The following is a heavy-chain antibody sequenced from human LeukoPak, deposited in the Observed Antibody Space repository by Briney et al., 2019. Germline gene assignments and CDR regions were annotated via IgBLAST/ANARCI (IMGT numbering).Heavy chain of an antibody. CDR2: IYYSGST. CDR3: ASTLYYDSSGYYSEYFQH. V-gene: IGHV4-59*01. CDR1: GGSISSYY. Sequence: SETLSLTCTVSGGSISSYYWSWIRQPPGKGLEWIGYIYYSGSTNYNPSLKSRVTISVDTSKNQFSLKLSSVTAADTAAYYCASTLYYDSSGYYSEYFQHWGQGTLVTVSS. J-gene: IGHJ1*01. D-gene: IGHD3-22*01.